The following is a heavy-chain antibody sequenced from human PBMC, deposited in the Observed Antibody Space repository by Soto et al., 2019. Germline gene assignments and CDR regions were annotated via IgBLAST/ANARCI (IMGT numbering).Heavy chain of an antibody. D-gene: IGHD6-13*01. CDR3: ARAKQLPHYYYYGMDV. J-gene: IGHJ6*02. CDR1: GGSISSGDYY. CDR2: IYYSGST. Sequence: QVQLQESGPGLVKPSQTLSLTCTVSGGSISSGDYYWSWIRQPPGKGLEWIGYIYYSGSTYYNPSLKSRVPISVDTSQNQFSLKLSSVTAADTAVYYCARAKQLPHYYYYGMDVWGQGTTVTVSS. V-gene: IGHV4-30-4*01.